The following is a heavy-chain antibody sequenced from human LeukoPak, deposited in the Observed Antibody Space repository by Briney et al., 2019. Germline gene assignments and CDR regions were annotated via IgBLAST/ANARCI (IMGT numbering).Heavy chain of an antibody. D-gene: IGHD3-3*01. Sequence: PSATLSLTCTVSGGSVRSSYWSCVRQPPGNWLGLVGYIFYSGRTHYNPSLKNRVTIAEDTSKTQFSLKLSSVPAADTAVYYCARHGSGYYFFDYWGQGTLVTVSS. CDR3: ARHGSGYYFFDY. CDR1: GGSVRSSY. CDR2: IFYSGRT. V-gene: IGHV4-59*08. J-gene: IGHJ4*02.